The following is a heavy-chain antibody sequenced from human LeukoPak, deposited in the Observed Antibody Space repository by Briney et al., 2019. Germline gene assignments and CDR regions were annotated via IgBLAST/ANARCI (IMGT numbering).Heavy chain of an antibody. CDR2: IYPGDSDT. D-gene: IGHD3-22*01. V-gene: IGHV5-51*01. CDR3: ARFPTYYYDSSGYKGAFDI. CDR1: GYSFTSYW. J-gene: IGHJ3*02. Sequence: GESLKISCKGSGYSFTSYWIGWVRQMPGKGLEWMGIIYPGDSDTRYSPSFQGQVTISADKSISTAHLQWSSLKASDTAMYYCARFPTYYYDSSGYKGAFDIWGQGTMVTVSS.